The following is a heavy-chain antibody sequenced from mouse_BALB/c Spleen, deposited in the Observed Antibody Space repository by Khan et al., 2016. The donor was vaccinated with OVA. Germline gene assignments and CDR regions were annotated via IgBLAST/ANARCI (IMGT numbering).Heavy chain of an antibody. CDR1: GFTFSSYA. CDR2: ISSGDTYT. CDR3: VRPPITTVVATSYWFFDV. Sequence: EVELVESGGGLVKPGGSLKLSCAASGFTFSSYAMSWVRQTPEKRLEWVATISSGDTYTYYPDSVKGRFTISRDNAKNTLYLQMSSLRSEDTAMYYCVRPPITTVVATSYWFFDVWGAGTTVTVST. D-gene: IGHD1-1*01. J-gene: IGHJ1*01. V-gene: IGHV5-9-3*01.